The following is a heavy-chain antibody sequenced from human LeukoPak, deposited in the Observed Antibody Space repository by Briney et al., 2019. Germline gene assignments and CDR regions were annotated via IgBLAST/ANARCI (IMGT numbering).Heavy chain of an antibody. V-gene: IGHV3-7*01. D-gene: IGHD3-16*01. Sequence: QPGGSLRLSCAASGFRFSGYRMSWVRQAPGKGLEWVANIKQDGSEKYYVDSVKGRFTISRDNAKNSLYLQMNSLRAEDTAVYYCVGHSDYWGQGTLVTVSS. J-gene: IGHJ4*02. CDR2: IKQDGSEK. CDR3: VGHSDY. CDR1: GFRFSGYR.